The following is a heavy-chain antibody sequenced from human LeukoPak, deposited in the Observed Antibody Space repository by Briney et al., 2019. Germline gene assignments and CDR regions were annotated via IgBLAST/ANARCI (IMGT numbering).Heavy chain of an antibody. CDR2: ISSSGSTI. V-gene: IGHV3-11*01. CDR1: GFTFSDYY. CDR3: TKRSYYDTSGYFHFDY. Sequence: GGFLRLSCAASGFTFSDYYMSWIRQAPGKGLEWVSYISSSGSTIYYADSVKGRFTISRDNSKNTLYLQMNSLRAEDTAVYYCTKRSYYDTSGYFHFDYWGQGTLVTVSS. J-gene: IGHJ4*02. D-gene: IGHD3-22*01.